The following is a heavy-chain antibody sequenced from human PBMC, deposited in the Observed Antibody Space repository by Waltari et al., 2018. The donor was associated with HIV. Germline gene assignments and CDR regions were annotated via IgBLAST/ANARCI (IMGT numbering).Heavy chain of an antibody. CDR2: MNPNSGNT. CDR1: GYTFPSYD. CDR3: ARGPTYYDFWSGYYFY. Sequence: QVQLVQSGAEVKKPGASVKVSCKASGYTFPSYDINWVRQATGQGLEWMGWMNPNSGNTGYAQKFQGRVTMTRNTSISTAYMELSSLRSEDTAVYYCARGPTYYDFWSGYYFYWGQGTLVTVSS. D-gene: IGHD3-3*01. J-gene: IGHJ4*02. V-gene: IGHV1-8*01.